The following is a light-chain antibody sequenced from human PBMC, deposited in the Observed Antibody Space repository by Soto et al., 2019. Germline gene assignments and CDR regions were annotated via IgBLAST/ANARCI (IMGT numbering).Light chain of an antibody. CDR3: QQYGSSLRT. V-gene: IGKV3-20*01. CDR2: GAS. CDR1: QSVSSSY. Sequence: EIVLTQSPGTLSLSPGERATLSCRASQSVSSSYLAWYQQKPGQAPRLLIYGASSRATGITDRFSGSGSGTDFTLTISRLEPEDLAVYYCQQYGSSLRTFGQGTKLEIK. J-gene: IGKJ2*01.